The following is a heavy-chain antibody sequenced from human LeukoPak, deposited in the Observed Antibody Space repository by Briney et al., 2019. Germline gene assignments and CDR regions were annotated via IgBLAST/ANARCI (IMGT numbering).Heavy chain of an antibody. D-gene: IGHD5-18*01. J-gene: IGHJ4*02. Sequence: GGSLRLSCAASGFTFSSYSMNWVRQAPGKGLEWVSSISSSSSYIYYADSVKGRFTISRDNAKNSLYLQMNSLRAEDTAVYYCAGDVDTAMVHFDYWGQGTLVTVSS. CDR3: AGDVDTAMVHFDY. CDR1: GFTFSSYS. CDR2: ISSSSSYI. V-gene: IGHV3-21*01.